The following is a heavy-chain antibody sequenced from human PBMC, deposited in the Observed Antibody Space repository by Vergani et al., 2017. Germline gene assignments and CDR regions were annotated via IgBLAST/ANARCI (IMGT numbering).Heavy chain of an antibody. CDR2: IIPIFGTA. J-gene: IGHJ4*02. V-gene: IGHV1-69*01. Sequence: QVQLVQSGAEVKKPGSSVKVSCKASGGTFSSYAISWVRQAPGQGLEWMGGIIPIFGTANYAQKFQGRVTNTADESTGTAYMELSSLRSEDTAVYYCARAGPGLPAANFDYWGQGTLVTVSS. D-gene: IGHD2-2*01. CDR1: GGTFSSYA. CDR3: ARAGPGLPAANFDY.